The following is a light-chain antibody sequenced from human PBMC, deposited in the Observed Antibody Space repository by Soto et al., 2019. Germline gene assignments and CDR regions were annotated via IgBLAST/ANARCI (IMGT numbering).Light chain of an antibody. CDR3: QQYYSYPRT. CDR2: AAS. CDR1: QGIRNY. J-gene: IGKJ1*01. V-gene: IGKV1-8*01. Sequence: AIRMTQSPSSFSASTGDRVTITCRASQGIRNYLAWFQQKPGKAPKLLIYAASTLQSRVPSRFSGSGSGTDFTLTISCLQSEDFATYYCQQYYSYPRTFGQGTKVEIK.